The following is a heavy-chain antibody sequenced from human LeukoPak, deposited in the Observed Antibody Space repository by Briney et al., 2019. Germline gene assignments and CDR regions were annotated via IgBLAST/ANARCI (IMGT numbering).Heavy chain of an antibody. CDR2: IYYSGSIGST. CDR3: ARDAVGATRLNWFDP. D-gene: IGHD1-26*01. J-gene: IGHJ5*02. CDR1: GGSISSSSYY. V-gene: IGHV4-39*07. Sequence: PSETLSLTCTVSGGSISSSSYYWGWIRQPPGKGLEWIGSIYYSGSIGSTYYNPSLKSRVTISVDTSKKHFSLKLSSVTAADTAVYYFARDAVGATRLNWFDPWGQGTLVTVSS.